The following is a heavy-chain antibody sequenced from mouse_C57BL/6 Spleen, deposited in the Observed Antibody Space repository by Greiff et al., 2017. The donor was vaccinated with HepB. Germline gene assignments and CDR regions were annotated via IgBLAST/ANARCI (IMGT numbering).Heavy chain of an antibody. Sequence: QVQLLQQPGAELVRPGSSVKLSCKASGYTFTSYWMHWVKQRPIQGLEWIGNIDPSDSETHYNQKFKDKATLTVDKSSSTAYMQLSSLTSEDSAVYYCARHPTIVNYYAMDYWGQGTSVTVSS. D-gene: IGHD2-5*01. J-gene: IGHJ4*01. CDR3: ARHPTIVNYYAMDY. CDR2: IDPSDSET. V-gene: IGHV1-52*01. CDR1: GYTFTSYW.